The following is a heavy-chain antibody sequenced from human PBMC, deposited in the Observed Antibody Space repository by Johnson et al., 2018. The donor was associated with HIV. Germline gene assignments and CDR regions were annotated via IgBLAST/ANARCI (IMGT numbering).Heavy chain of an antibody. V-gene: IGHV3-23*04. D-gene: IGHD3-22*01. J-gene: IGHJ3*02. CDR1: GFTFSSYA. CDR3: ARGDYYDSSGYNGAFDI. Sequence: VQLVESGGGLVQPGGSLRLSCAASGFTFSSYAMSWVRQAPGKGLEWVSAISGSGGRTYYADSVKGRFTISRDNSKNTLYLQMNSLRAEETAVYYCARGDYYDSSGYNGAFDIWGQGTMVTVSS. CDR2: ISGSGGRT.